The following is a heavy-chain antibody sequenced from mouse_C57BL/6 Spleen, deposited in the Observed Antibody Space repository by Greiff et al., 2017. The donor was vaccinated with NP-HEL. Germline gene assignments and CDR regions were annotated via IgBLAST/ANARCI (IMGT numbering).Heavy chain of an antibody. CDR1: GYSITSGYY. V-gene: IGHV3-6*01. CDR3: ARGSSPADV. CDR2: ISYDGSN. J-gene: IGHJ1*03. D-gene: IGHD1-1*01. Sequence: VQLKESGPGLVKPSQSLSLTCSVTGYSITSGYYWNWIRQFPGNKLEWMGYISYDGSNNYNPSLKNRISITRDTSKNQFFLKLNSVTTEVTATYYCARGSSPADVWGTGTTVTVSS.